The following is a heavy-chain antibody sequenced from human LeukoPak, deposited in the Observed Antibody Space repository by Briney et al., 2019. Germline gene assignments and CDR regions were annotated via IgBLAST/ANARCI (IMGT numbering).Heavy chain of an antibody. D-gene: IGHD3-22*01. Sequence: ASVKVSFKASGYTFTVYYMHWVRQAPGQGREWMGWINPNSGGTNYAQKFQGRVTITRDTSFSTAYMELSRLRSYDTAVYYCASPSYYYDSSGPDAFDIWGQGTMVTVSS. CDR3: ASPSYYYDSSGPDAFDI. CDR2: INPNSGGT. V-gene: IGHV1-2*02. J-gene: IGHJ3*02. CDR1: GYTFTVYY.